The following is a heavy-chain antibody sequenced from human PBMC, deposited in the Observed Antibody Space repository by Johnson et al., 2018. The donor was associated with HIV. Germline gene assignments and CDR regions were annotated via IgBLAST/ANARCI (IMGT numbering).Heavy chain of an antibody. J-gene: IGHJ3*02. CDR2: IYSSGTT. Sequence: VQLVESGGNLVKSGGSLRLSCVVSGFTVSSSYLTWVRQAPGKGLEWVSLIYSSGTTDYADSVQGRFTISRDNSKNTLYLQMNNLRAEDTAVYYCARDWGERYFDWTYDAFDIWGQGTMVTVSS. CDR3: ARDWGERYFDWTYDAFDI. CDR1: GFTVSSSY. V-gene: IGHV3-66*01. D-gene: IGHD3-9*01.